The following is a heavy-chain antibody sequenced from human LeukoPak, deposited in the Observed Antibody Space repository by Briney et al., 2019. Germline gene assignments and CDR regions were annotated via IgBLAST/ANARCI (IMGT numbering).Heavy chain of an antibody. D-gene: IGHD6-6*01. Sequence: ASVKVSCKASGYTFTSYDINWVRQATGQGLEWMGWMNPNSGDTGYAQKFQGRVTITRNTSISTAYMELSSLRSEDTAVYYCARVPFSSSRMNWFDPWGQGTLVTVSS. CDR1: GYTFTSYD. CDR3: ARVPFSSSRMNWFDP. CDR2: MNPNSGDT. V-gene: IGHV1-8*03. J-gene: IGHJ5*02.